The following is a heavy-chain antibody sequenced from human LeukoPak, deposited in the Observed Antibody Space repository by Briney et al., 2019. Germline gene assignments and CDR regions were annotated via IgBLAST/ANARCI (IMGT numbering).Heavy chain of an antibody. CDR1: GGTFSSYA. V-gene: IGHV1-69*01. J-gene: IGHJ3*02. D-gene: IGHD3-10*01. CDR2: IIPIFGTA. CDR3: ASRGPSYGSGSYYPDDAFDI. Sequence: SVKVSCKASGGTFSSYAISWVRQAPGQGLEWMGGIIPIFGTANYAQKFQGRVTITADESTSTAYTELSSLRSEDTAVYYCASRGPSYGSGSYYPDDAFDIWGQGTMVTVSS.